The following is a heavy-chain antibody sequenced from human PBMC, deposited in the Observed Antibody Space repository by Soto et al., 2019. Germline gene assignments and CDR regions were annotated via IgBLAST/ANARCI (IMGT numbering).Heavy chain of an antibody. J-gene: IGHJ4*02. CDR2: IDATSGAT. V-gene: IGHV3-48*02. CDR1: GFTFRTYS. CDR3: ARQSYSSGKAFDC. Sequence: GGSLRLSCAASGFTFRTYSMNWVRQAPGKGLEWVSYIDATSGATYYADSVKGRFTVSRDDAKNSLYLQMNSLRDEDTAVYYCARQSYSSGKAFDCWGQGTLVTVSS. D-gene: IGHD3-10*01.